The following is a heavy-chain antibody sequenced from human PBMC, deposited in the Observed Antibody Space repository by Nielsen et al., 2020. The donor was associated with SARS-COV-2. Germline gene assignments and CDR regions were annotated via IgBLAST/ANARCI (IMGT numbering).Heavy chain of an antibody. V-gene: IGHV4-34*01. D-gene: IGHD3-10*01. Sequence: SETLSLTCAAHGASFSGYFWSWIRQPPGEGLEWIGEIGHSVSTTYNPSLKSRVTMSIDTSENQISLWMNSVTAADTAVYYCARWVGLYAVSGAYYYYGLDVWGQGTTVTVSS. CDR3: ARWVGLYAVSGAYYYYGLDV. CDR1: GASFSGYF. CDR2: IGHSVST. J-gene: IGHJ6*02.